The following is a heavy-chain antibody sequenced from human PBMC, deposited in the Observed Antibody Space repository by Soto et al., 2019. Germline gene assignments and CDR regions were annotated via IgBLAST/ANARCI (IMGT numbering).Heavy chain of an antibody. CDR2: ISAYNGNT. D-gene: IGHD6-19*01. J-gene: IGHJ4*02. V-gene: IGHV1-18*01. Sequence: ASVKVSCKASGYTFTSYGISRVRQAPGQRLEWMGWISAYNGNTNYAHKLQGRVTITTDTSTSTAYMELRSLGSDDTAVYYCARVRYSSGWYVGDFEYWGQGSLVTVSS. CDR3: ARVRYSSGWYVGDFEY. CDR1: GYTFTSYG.